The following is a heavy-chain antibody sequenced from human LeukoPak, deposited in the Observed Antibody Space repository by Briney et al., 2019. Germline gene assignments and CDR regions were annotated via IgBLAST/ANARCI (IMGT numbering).Heavy chain of an antibody. Sequence: PSETLSLTCTVSGGSISSYYWSWIRQPPGKGLEWIGSIYYSGSTYYNPSLKSRVTISVDTSKNQFSLKLSSVTAADTAVYYCARDERLGELSYWGQGTLVTVSS. CDR2: IYYSGST. D-gene: IGHD3-16*02. CDR1: GGSISSYY. CDR3: ARDERLGELSY. J-gene: IGHJ4*02. V-gene: IGHV4-59*12.